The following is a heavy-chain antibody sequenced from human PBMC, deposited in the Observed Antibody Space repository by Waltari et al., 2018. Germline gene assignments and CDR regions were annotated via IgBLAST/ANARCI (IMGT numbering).Heavy chain of an antibody. Sequence: QVQLVESGGGVVQPGRSLRLSCAASGFTFSSYALHWVRQAPGKGLEWVAVISSDGSHKYYADSVKGRFTISRDNSKNTLYLQMNSLRVEDTAVYYCARDGRYYDILSGYCDSWGQGT. V-gene: IGHV3-30*04. CDR1: GFTFSSYA. D-gene: IGHD3-9*01. CDR3: ARDGRYYDILSGYCDS. J-gene: IGHJ5*01. CDR2: ISSDGSHK.